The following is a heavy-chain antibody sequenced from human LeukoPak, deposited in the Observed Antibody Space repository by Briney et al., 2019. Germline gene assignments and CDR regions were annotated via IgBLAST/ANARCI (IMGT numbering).Heavy chain of an antibody. CDR2: IYSGGST. V-gene: IGHV3-66*01. CDR1: GFTVSSNY. D-gene: IGHD2-2*01. J-gene: IGHJ3*02. Sequence: GGSLRLSCAASGFTVSSNYMSWVRQAPGKGLEWVSVIYSGGSTYYADSVKGGFTISRDNSKNTLYLQMNSLRAEDTAVYYCAREGHCSTTSCALDAIEIWGQGTLVAVSS. CDR3: AREGHCSTTSCALDAIEI.